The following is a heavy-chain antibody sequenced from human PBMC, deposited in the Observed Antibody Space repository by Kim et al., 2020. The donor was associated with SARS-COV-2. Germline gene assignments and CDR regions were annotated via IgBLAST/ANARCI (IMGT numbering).Heavy chain of an antibody. D-gene: IGHD3-10*01. J-gene: IGHJ3*02. V-gene: IGHV3-30*04. CDR3: ARAGGGFGELGAFDM. Sequence: GGSMRLSCAASGFTFSSYAMHWVRQAPGKGLEWVAVISYDGSNKYYADSVKGRFTISRDNSKNTLYLQMNSLRAEDTAVYYCARAGGGFGELGAFDMGGQGTMVTVSS. CDR2: ISYDGSNK. CDR1: GFTFSSYA.